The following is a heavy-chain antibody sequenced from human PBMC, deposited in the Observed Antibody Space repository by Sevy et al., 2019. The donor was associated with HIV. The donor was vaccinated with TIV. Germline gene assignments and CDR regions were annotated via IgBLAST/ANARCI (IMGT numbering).Heavy chain of an antibody. CDR2: IWYDGTIK. V-gene: IGHV3-33*08. J-gene: IGHJ4*02. Sequence: GGSLRLSCAASGFTFSSYGMHWVRQAPGKGLEWVALIWYDGTIKYYADSVKGRFTISRDNSKDTLFLQMNSLTPEDEAVYYCARGGGYCGGDCSSIDYWGQGALVTVSS. CDR3: ARGGGYCGGDCSSIDY. D-gene: IGHD2-21*02. CDR1: GFTFSSYG.